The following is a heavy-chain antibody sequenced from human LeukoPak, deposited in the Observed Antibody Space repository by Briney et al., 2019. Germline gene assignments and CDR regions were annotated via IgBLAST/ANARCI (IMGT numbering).Heavy chain of an antibody. CDR1: GFTFSSYS. CDR2: ISSSSSYI. D-gene: IGHD3-9*01. CDR3: ARDEFYDILTGYYSSIFGFDP. J-gene: IGHJ5*02. V-gene: IGHV3-21*01. Sequence: GGSLRLSCAASGFTFSSYSMNWVRQVPGKGLEWVSSISSSSSYIYYADSVKGRFTISRDNAKNSLYLQMNSLRAEDTAVYYCARDEFYDILTGYYSSIFGFDPWGQGTLVTVSS.